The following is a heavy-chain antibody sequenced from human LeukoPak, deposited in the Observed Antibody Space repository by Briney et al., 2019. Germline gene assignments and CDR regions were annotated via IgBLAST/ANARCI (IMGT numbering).Heavy chain of an antibody. D-gene: IGHD2-21*01. CDR3: ARSEKDYSDALFAP. Sequence: SETLSLTCTVSGASISSGAYYWSWIRQPPGKALEWLGNINYGGSTHYNPSVKGRITISLDRSNDQFSLKLNSVTAADTARYYCARSEKDYSDALFAPWGRGTLVTVSS. V-gene: IGHV4-31*03. CDR2: INYGGST. CDR1: GASISSGAYY. J-gene: IGHJ5*02.